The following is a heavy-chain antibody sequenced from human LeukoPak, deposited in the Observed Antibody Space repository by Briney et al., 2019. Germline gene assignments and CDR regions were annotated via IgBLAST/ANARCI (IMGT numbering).Heavy chain of an antibody. Sequence: SETLSLTCTVSGGSISSGGYYWSWIRQPPGKGLEWIGYIYHSGSTYYNPSLKSRVTISVDRSKNQFSLKLSSVTAADTAVYYCAREGTSIAAAGTLFDYWGQGTLVTVSS. CDR2: IYHSGST. D-gene: IGHD6-13*01. V-gene: IGHV4-30-2*01. CDR1: GGSISSGGYY. J-gene: IGHJ4*02. CDR3: AREGTSIAAAGTLFDY.